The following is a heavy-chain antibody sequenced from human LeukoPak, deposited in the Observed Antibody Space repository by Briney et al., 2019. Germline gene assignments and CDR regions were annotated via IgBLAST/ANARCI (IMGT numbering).Heavy chain of an antibody. Sequence: PSETLSLTCPVSGGSISSGGYYWRWIRQHPGEGLEWIGYIYYSGSTYYNPSLKSRVTISVDTSKNQFSLKLSSVTAADTAVYYCARVRRITGTTRRTIFFDYWGQGTLVTVSS. J-gene: IGHJ4*02. CDR1: GGSISSGGYY. D-gene: IGHD1-7*01. CDR2: IYYSGST. CDR3: ARVRRITGTTRRTIFFDY. V-gene: IGHV4-31*03.